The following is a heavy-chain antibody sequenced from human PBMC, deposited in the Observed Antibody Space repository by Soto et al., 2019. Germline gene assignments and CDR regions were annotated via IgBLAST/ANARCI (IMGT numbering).Heavy chain of an antibody. CDR2: IYYSGST. CDR1: GGSISSYY. V-gene: IGHV4-59*01. D-gene: IGHD3-9*01. Sequence: SETLSLTCTVSGGSISSYYWSWVRQPPGKGLEWIGYIYYSGSTNYNPSLKSRVTISVDTSKNQFSLKLSSVTAADTAVYYCARGVYYDILTGYYIGSPYYGMDVWGQGTTVTVSS. CDR3: ARGVYYDILTGYYIGSPYYGMDV. J-gene: IGHJ6*02.